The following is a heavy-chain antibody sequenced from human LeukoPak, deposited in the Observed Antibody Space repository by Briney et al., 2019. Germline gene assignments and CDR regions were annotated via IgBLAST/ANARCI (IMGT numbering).Heavy chain of an antibody. Sequence: PSETLSLTCTVSGGSISSSSYYWGWIRQPPGTGLEWIGSIYYSGSTYYNPSLKSRVTISVDTSKNQFSLKLSSVTAADTAVYYCARRPPWMVVDRLRTDNWFDPWGQGTLVTVSS. V-gene: IGHV4-39*07. CDR1: GGSISSSSYY. D-gene: IGHD3-22*01. CDR3: ARRPPWMVVDRLRTDNWFDP. J-gene: IGHJ5*02. CDR2: IYYSGST.